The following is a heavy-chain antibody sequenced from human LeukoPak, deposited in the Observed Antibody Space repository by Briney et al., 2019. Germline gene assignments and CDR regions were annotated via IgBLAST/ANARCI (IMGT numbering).Heavy chain of an antibody. V-gene: IGHV4-59*08. D-gene: IGHD5-12*01. Sequence: SETLSLTCTACGASISTYYWSWIRQPPGKGLEWNGYIHYSGTTNYNPSLKSRVTIPLDTSKNQFSLNLTSVTAANTALYYCARMGGYSGYATHWGQGSLVTVSS. CDR1: GASISTYY. CDR3: ARMGGYSGYATH. CDR2: IHYSGTT. J-gene: IGHJ4*02.